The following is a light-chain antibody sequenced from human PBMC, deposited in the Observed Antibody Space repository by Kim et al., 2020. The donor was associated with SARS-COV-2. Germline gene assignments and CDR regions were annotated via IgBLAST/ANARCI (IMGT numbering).Light chain of an antibody. J-gene: IGLJ3*02. CDR3: GTWDSSLSAGV. CDR1: KFNIGNNY. V-gene: IGLV1-51*01. Sequence: QSVLTQPPSVSAAPGQKVTISCSGSKFNIGNNYVSWYQQLPGTAPKLLIYDNNKRPSGIPDRFSGSKSGTSATLAITGLQTGDEADYYCGTWDSSLSAGVFGGGTQLTVL. CDR2: DNN.